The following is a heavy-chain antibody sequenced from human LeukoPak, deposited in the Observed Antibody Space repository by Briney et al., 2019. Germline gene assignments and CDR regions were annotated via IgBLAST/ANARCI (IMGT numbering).Heavy chain of an antibody. Sequence: SVKVSCKASGDTFSSDAISWVRQAPGQGLEWMGGIIPMFDTASYAQKFQGRVTITADESASTVYMELSSLRSEDTAVYYCARDPSPGNTDKNRAYYGSGTYYDYWGQGTLVTVSS. J-gene: IGHJ4*02. V-gene: IGHV1-69*13. CDR2: IIPMFDTA. CDR1: GDTFSSDA. CDR3: ARDPSPGNTDKNRAYYGSGTYYDY. D-gene: IGHD3-10*01.